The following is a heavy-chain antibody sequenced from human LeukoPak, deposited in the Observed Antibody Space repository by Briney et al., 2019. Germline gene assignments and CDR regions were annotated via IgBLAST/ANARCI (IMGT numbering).Heavy chain of an antibody. V-gene: IGHV4-30-4*08. CDR1: GGSISSGDYY. CDR2: IYYSGST. Sequence: SETLSLTCTVSGGSISSGDYYWSWIRQPPGKGLEWIGYIYYSGSTYYNPSLKSRVTISVDTSKNQFSLKLSSVTAAGTAVYYCARVAYDSSGYYQYYFDYWGQGTLVTVSS. CDR3: ARVAYDSSGYYQYYFDY. D-gene: IGHD3-22*01. J-gene: IGHJ4*02.